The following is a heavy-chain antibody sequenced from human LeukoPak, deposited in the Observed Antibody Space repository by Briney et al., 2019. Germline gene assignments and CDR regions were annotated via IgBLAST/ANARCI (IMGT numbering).Heavy chain of an antibody. J-gene: IGHJ6*04. V-gene: IGHV4-30-4*08. D-gene: IGHD2-2*01. CDR3: ARGCSSTSCYGYV. CDR1: GGSISSGDYY. CDR2: IYYSGST. Sequence: SETLSLTCTVSGGSISSGDYYWSWIRQPPGKGLEWIGYIYYSGSTYYNPSLKSRVTISVDTSKNQFSLKLSSVTAADTAVYYXARGCSSTSCYGYVWGKGTTVTVSS.